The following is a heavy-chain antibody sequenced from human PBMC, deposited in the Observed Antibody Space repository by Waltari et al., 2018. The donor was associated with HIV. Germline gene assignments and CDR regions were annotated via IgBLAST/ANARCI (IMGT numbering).Heavy chain of an antibody. J-gene: IGHJ3*02. CDR2: IYYSGST. D-gene: IGHD6-13*01. CDR1: GGSISSYY. Sequence: VQLQESGPGLVKPSETLSLTCTVSGGSISSYYWSWIRQPPGKGLEWIGYIYYSGSTNYNPSLKSRVTISVDTSKNQFSLKLSSVTAADTAVYYCARDIGIAAVGNAFDIWGQGTMVTVSS. CDR3: ARDIGIAAVGNAFDI. V-gene: IGHV4-59*01.